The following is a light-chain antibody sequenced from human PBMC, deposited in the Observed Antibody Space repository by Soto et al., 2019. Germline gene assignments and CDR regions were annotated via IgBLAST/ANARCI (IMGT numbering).Light chain of an antibody. CDR3: QQYNNWPPIT. Sequence: EIVLTQSPGTLSLSPGERATLSCRASQSVSSGYLAWYRQKPGQAPRLLIYDTSTRATGIPARFSGSGSGTEFTLTISSLQSEDFAVYYCQQYNNWPPITFGQGTRLEIK. CDR1: QSVSSGY. J-gene: IGKJ5*01. CDR2: DTS. V-gene: IGKV3-15*01.